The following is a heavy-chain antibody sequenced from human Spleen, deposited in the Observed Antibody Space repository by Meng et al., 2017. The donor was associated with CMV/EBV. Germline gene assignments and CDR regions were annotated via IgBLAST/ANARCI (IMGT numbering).Heavy chain of an antibody. Sequence: SETLSLTCTVSGYSISSGYYWGWIRQPPGKGLEWIGSIYHSGSTYYNPSLKSRVTISVDTSKNQFSLKLSSVIAADTAVYYCARGYYDSSGYYLDNNWFDPWGQGTLVTVSS. CDR2: IYHSGST. J-gene: IGHJ5*02. D-gene: IGHD3-22*01. CDR1: GYSISSGYY. V-gene: IGHV4-38-2*02. CDR3: ARGYYDSSGYYLDNNWFDP.